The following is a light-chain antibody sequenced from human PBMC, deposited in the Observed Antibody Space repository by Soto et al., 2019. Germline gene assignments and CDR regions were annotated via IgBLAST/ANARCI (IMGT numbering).Light chain of an antibody. CDR3: PRYNNWTLT. CDR1: QGIGDT. Sequence: EVVIRQSPATLSVSPGEGATLSCRATQGIGDTLAWYQHKPGQTPRLLIYGASSRETGIPARFSGSRSGPECTRTINSLQSEDVAIYCCPRYNNWTLTFCGGTKVDIK. CDR2: GAS. J-gene: IGKJ4*01. V-gene: IGKV3-15*01.